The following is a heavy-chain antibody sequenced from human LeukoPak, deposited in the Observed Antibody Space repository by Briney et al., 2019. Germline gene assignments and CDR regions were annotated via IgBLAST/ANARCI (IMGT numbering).Heavy chain of an antibody. J-gene: IGHJ6*02. CDR3: ARLSIFGVVIPEYYYGMDV. CDR1: GYTFTGYY. V-gene: IGHV1-2*06. D-gene: IGHD3-3*01. CDR2: INPNSGGT. Sequence: GASVKVSCKASGYTFTGYYMHWVRQAPGQGLEWMGRINPNSGGTNYAQKFQGRVTMTRDTSISTAYVELSRLRSDDTAVYYCARLSIFGVVIPEYYYGMDVWGQGTTVTVSS.